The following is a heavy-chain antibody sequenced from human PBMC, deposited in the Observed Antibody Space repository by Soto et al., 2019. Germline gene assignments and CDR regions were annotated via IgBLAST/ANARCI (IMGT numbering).Heavy chain of an antibody. CDR2: FDPEDGET. V-gene: IGHV1-24*01. Sequence: ASVKVSCKVSGYTLTELSMHWVRQAPGKGLEWMGGFDPEDGETIYAQKFQGRVTMTEDTSTDTAYMELSSLRSEDTAVYYCATNQPDYSNSPYYYYYYMDVWGKGTTVTVSS. CDR3: ATNQPDYSNSPYYYYYYMDV. CDR1: GYTLTELS. J-gene: IGHJ6*03. D-gene: IGHD4-4*01.